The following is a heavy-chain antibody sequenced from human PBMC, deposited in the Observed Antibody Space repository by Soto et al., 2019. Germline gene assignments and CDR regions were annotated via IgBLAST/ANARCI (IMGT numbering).Heavy chain of an antibody. CDR1: GGSLASSDFY. D-gene: IGHD2-15*01. V-gene: IGHV4-39*02. CDR3: GCRVEDISYDYYGMDV. CDR2: FYSSGST. Sequence: SETLSLTCSVSGGSLASSDFYWGWIRQPPGKGLEYIGNFYSSGSTHYNPSLKSRVTISADTSQNHFSLTLRSVTATDTAVYYCGCRVEDISYDYYGMDVWGQGTTVTVSS. J-gene: IGHJ6*02.